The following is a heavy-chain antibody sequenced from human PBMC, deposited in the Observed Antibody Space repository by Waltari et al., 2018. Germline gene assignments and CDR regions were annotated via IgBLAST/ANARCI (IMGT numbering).Heavy chain of an antibody. CDR1: GFSLTTGGMC. J-gene: IGHJ4*02. CDR2: VDWDDEK. V-gene: IGHV2-70*17. D-gene: IGHD2-8*01. Sequence: QVTLRESGPALVKPTQTLTLTCTFSGFSLTTGGMCVGWIRQPPGKALEWLARVDWDDEKFYSTSLRPRLSISKDTSKNQVVLTMSNMDPVDTATYYCARIIGASYGGGTFDYWGQGILVTVSS. CDR3: ARIIGASYGGGTFDY.